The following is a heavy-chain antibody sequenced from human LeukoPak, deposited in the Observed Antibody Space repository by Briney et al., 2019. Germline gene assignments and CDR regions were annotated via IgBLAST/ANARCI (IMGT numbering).Heavy chain of an antibody. Sequence: SGGSLRLSCAASGFSFRSYGMHWVRQAPGKGLEWVAVISYDGSNKYYADSVKGRFTISRDNSKNTLYLQMNSLRAEDTAVYYCAKRFYQGYGDQIDPWGQGTLVTVSS. CDR1: GFSFRSYG. J-gene: IGHJ5*02. CDR2: ISYDGSNK. D-gene: IGHD4-17*01. CDR3: AKRFYQGYGDQIDP. V-gene: IGHV3-30*18.